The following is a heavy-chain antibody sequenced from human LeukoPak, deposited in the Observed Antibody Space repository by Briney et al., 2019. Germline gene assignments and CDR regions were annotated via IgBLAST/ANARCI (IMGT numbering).Heavy chain of an antibody. V-gene: IGHV3-23*01. Sequence: GGSLRLSCAASGFTFSSYAMSWVRQAPGKGLEWVSAISSSGGSTYYADSVKGRFTISRDNSKNTLYLQMNSLRAEDTAVYYCATTRKVVVAAPDVWGQGTTLTVSS. CDR3: ATTRKVVVAAPDV. J-gene: IGHJ6*02. CDR2: ISSSGGST. D-gene: IGHD2-15*01. CDR1: GFTFSSYA.